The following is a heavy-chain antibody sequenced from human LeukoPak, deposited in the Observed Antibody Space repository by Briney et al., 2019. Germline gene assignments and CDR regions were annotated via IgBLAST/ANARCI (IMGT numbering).Heavy chain of an antibody. D-gene: IGHD2/OR15-2a*01. V-gene: IGHV4-59*01. J-gene: IGHJ4*02. Sequence: SETLSLTCTVSGDSISNYYWSWIRQPPGKGLEWIGYIYYSESTNYNPSLKSRVTISTDTSKSQFSLNLHSVTAEDTGIYYCARGRCRNSGCRPYFDYWGQGTQVTVSS. CDR2: IYYSEST. CDR1: GDSISNYY. CDR3: ARGRCRNSGCRPYFDY.